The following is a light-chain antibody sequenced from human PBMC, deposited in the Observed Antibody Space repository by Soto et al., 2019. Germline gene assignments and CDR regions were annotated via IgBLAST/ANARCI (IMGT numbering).Light chain of an antibody. CDR3: QSYDSSLSGSI. CDR2: GXX. J-gene: IGLJ2*01. V-gene: IGLV1-40*01. CDR1: SSNIGAGYD. Sequence: QLVLTQPPSVSGAPGQRVTISCTGSSSNIGAGYDVHWYQQLPGTAPKLLIYGXXNRXXXXXXRXSGSKSGTSASLAITGLQAEDEXXYYCQSYDSSLSGSIFGGGTKLTVL.